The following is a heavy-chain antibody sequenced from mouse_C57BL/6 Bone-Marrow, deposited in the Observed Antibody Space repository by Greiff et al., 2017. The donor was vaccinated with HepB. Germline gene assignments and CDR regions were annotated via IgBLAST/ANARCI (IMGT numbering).Heavy chain of an antibody. CDR3: ARRLRLLDY. Sequence: EVQLVESGGDLVKPGGSLKLSCAASGFTFSSYGMSWVRQTPDKRLEWVATISSGGSYTYYPDSVKGRFTISRDNAKNTLYLQMSSLKSEDTAMYYCARRLRLLDYWGQGTTLTVSS. V-gene: IGHV5-6*01. J-gene: IGHJ2*01. D-gene: IGHD1-2*01. CDR1: GFTFSSYG. CDR2: ISSGGSYT.